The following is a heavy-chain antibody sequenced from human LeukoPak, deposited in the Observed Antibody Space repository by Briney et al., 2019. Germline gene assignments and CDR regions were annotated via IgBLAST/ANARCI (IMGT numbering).Heavy chain of an antibody. CDR1: GGSISSYY. D-gene: IGHD2-2*02. V-gene: IGHV4-59*01. CDR3: ARTAPIVVVPAAIDY. CDR2: IYYSGST. Sequence: SETLSLTCTVSGGSISSYYWSWIRQPPGKGLEWIGYIYYSGSTNYNPSLKSRVTISVDTSKNQFSLKLSSVTAADTAVYYCARTAPIVVVPAAIDYWGQGTLVTVSS. J-gene: IGHJ4*02.